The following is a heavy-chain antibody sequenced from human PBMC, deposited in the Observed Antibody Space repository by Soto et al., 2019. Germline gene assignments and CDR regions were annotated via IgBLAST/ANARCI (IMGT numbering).Heavy chain of an antibody. Sequence: QVQLVESGGGVVQPGRSLRLSCAASGFTFSSYGMHWVRQAPGKGLEWVAVIWYDGSNKYYADSVKGRFTISRDNSKNTLYLQMNSLRAEDTAVYYCARGRVIAARPFDYWGQGTLVTVSS. CDR3: ARGRVIAARPFDY. CDR2: IWYDGSNK. J-gene: IGHJ4*02. D-gene: IGHD6-6*01. CDR1: GFTFSSYG. V-gene: IGHV3-33*01.